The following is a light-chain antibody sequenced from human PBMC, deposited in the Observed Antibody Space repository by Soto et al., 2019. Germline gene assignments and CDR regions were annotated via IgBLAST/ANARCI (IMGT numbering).Light chain of an antibody. CDR1: QSVLYSSNNKNY. J-gene: IGKJ1*01. Sequence: DIVMTQSPDSLAVSLGERATINCKSSQSVLYSSNNKNYLAWYQQKPGQPPRLLIYWASTRESGVPDRFSGRVSCTYFTLTIISLPAEDVAVYYCQQYSNTPQSFGKGTKVEIK. CDR3: QQYSNTPQS. CDR2: WAS. V-gene: IGKV4-1*01.